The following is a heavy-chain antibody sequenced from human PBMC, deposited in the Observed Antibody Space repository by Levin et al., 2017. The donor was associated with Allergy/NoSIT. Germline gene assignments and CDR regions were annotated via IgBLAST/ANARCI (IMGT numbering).Heavy chain of an antibody. Sequence: SCAASGFTFSSYSMNWVRQAPGKGLEWVSSISSSSSYIYYADSVKGRFTISRDNAKNSLYLQMNSLRAEDTAVYYCARDKGLGSSWHRYYGMDGWGQGTTVTVSS. D-gene: IGHD6-13*01. CDR3: ARDKGLGSSWHRYYGMDG. V-gene: IGHV3-21*01. CDR2: ISSSSSYI. J-gene: IGHJ6*02. CDR1: GFTFSSYS.